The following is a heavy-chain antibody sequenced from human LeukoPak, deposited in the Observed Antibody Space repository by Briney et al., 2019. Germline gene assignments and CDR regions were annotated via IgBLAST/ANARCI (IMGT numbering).Heavy chain of an antibody. CDR3: ARGPIGTSHRGYFQH. J-gene: IGHJ1*01. Sequence: SETLSLTCTVSGGSISSGDYYWSWLRQPPGKGLEWIGYIYYSGSTYYNPSLKSRVTISVDTSKNQFSLKLSSVTAADTAVYYCARGPIGTSHRGYFQHWGQGTLVTVSS. CDR2: IYYSGST. CDR1: GGSISSGDYY. D-gene: IGHD2-2*01. V-gene: IGHV4-30-4*08.